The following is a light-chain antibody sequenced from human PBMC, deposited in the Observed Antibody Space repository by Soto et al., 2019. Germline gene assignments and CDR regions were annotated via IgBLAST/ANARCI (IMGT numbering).Light chain of an antibody. CDR2: GAS. CDR1: QTIRSN. CDR3: QQYDDWPRT. V-gene: IGKV3-15*01. J-gene: IGKJ1*01. Sequence: DIVMTQSPATLSLSPGDRGTLACRASQTIRSNLAWYQQRPGQAPRLLVYGASITATGIPARFRGGGSGTEFTLTISGLQSEDFAVYYCQQYDDWPRTFGQGTKVDIK.